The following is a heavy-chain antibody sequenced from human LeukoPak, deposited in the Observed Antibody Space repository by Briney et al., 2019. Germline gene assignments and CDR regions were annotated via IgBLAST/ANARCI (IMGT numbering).Heavy chain of an antibody. CDR2: VSATGST. V-gene: IGHV4-4*07. J-gene: IGHJ4*02. Sequence: SETLSLTCTVSGGSISDFYWSWIRQPAGKGLEYIGRVSATGSTSFNPSLQSRVTMPVDTSKSQFSLKLSSVTAADTAVYYCAQVTVGGHFDFWGQGILVTVSS. CDR1: GGSISDFY. D-gene: IGHD6-19*01. CDR3: AQVTVGGHFDF.